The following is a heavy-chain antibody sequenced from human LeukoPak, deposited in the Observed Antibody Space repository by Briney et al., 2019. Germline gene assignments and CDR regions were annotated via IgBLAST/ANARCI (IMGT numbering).Heavy chain of an antibody. CDR2: IGSSGGGT. V-gene: IGHV3-23*01. CDR3: AKDLGSSGWYIDY. D-gene: IGHD6-19*01. J-gene: IGHJ4*02. Sequence: QPGGTLRLSCEASGLTFNNYAMHWVRQSSGKGLEWVSGIGSSGGGTYYADSVKGRFTISRDTSKDTVYRQMDSLRAEDTAVYYCAKDLGSSGWYIDYWGQGTLVTVSS. CDR1: GLTFNNYA.